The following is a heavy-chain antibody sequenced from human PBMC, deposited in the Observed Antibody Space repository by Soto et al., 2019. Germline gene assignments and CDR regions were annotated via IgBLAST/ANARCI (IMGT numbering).Heavy chain of an antibody. Sequence: QVQLVQSGAEVKKPGASVKVSCKASGYTFTGYYMHWVRQAPGQGLEWMGWINPNSGGTNYPQQFQGRVTMTRDTSISTAYRELSRLRSDDTAVYYCARPRGYSGYDPLFDYWGQGTLVTVSS. CDR3: ARPRGYSGYDPLFDY. D-gene: IGHD5-12*01. J-gene: IGHJ4*02. CDR1: GYTFTGYY. CDR2: INPNSGGT. V-gene: IGHV1-2*02.